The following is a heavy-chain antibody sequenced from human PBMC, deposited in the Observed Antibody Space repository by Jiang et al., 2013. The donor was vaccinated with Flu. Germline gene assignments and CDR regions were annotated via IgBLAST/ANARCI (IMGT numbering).Heavy chain of an antibody. CDR2: IKQDGSEI. J-gene: IGHJ4*02. V-gene: IGHV3-7*01. CDR3: ARRYFDY. Sequence: GKGLEWVANIKQDGSEIYYVDSVKGRFTISRDNAKNSLYLQMNSLRAEDTAVYYCARRYFDYWGQGTLVTVSS.